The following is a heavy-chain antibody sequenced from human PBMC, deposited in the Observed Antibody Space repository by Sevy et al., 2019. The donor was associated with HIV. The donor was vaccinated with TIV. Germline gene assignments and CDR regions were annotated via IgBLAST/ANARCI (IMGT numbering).Heavy chain of an antibody. CDR3: AKWGTTRGMDV. J-gene: IGHJ6*02. D-gene: IGHD3-16*01. V-gene: IGHV3-23*01. CDR1: GFTFSNYA. Sequence: GGSLRLSCAASGFTFSNYAMSWVRQAPGKGLEWVSAIGGGGGPTYYADSGKGRFIISRDNFKNTLDLQMNSLRAEDTAVYYCAKWGTTRGMDVWGQGTTVTVSS. CDR2: IGGGGGPT.